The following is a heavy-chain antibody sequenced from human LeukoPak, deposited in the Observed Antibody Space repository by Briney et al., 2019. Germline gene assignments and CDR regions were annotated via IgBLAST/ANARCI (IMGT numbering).Heavy chain of an antibody. Sequence: PSETLSLTCTVSGGSVSSGSYYWSWIRQPPGKGLEWIGYIYYSGSTNYNPSFKSRVTISVDTSKNEFSLKLSSVTAADTAVYYCAGYSGSYPLFDYWGQGTLVTVSS. CDR1: GGSVSSGSYY. CDR3: AGYSGSYPLFDY. J-gene: IGHJ4*02. D-gene: IGHD1-26*01. CDR2: IYYSGST. V-gene: IGHV4-61*01.